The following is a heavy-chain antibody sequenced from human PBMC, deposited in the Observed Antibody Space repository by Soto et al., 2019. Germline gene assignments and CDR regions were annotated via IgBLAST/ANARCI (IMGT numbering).Heavy chain of an antibody. J-gene: IGHJ6*02. CDR2: IRSKANSYAT. CDR3: TPLGGMDV. CDR1: GFTFSGSA. Sequence: EVQLVESGGGLVQPGGSLKLSCAASGFTFSGSAMHWVRQASGKGLEWVGRIRSKANSYATAYAASVKGRFTISRDDSKNTAYLQMNSLKTEDTAGYYCTPLGGMDVWGQGTTVTVSS. V-gene: IGHV3-73*01.